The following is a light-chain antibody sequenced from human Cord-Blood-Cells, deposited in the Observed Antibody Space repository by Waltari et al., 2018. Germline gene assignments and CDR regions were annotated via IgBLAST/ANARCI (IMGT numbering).Light chain of an antibody. J-gene: IGLJ2*01. Sequence: QSALTQPASVSGSPGQSITIPCTGPSSDVGSYNLFSWYQQHPGKAPKLMIYEVSKRPSGVSNRFSGSKSGNTASLTISGLQAEDEAGYYCCSYAGSSTFVVFGGGTKLTVL. CDR1: SSDVGSYNL. CDR2: EVS. CDR3: CSYAGSSTFVV. V-gene: IGLV2-23*02.